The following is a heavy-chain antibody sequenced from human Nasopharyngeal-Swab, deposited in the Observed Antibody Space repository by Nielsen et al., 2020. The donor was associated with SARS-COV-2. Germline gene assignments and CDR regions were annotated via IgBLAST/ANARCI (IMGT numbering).Heavy chain of an antibody. CDR1: GCSISSRSYY. D-gene: IGHD1-26*01. J-gene: IGHJ4*02. Sequence: SETLSLTCTVSGCSISSRSYYWVWIRQPPGQGLEWIGSIYYSGSTYYNPSLKSRVTISVDTSKNQFPLKLSSVTAADTAVYYCARQTHSGSYYESVWGQGTLVTVAS. V-gene: IGHV4-39*01. CDR2: IYYSGST. CDR3: ARQTHSGSYYESV.